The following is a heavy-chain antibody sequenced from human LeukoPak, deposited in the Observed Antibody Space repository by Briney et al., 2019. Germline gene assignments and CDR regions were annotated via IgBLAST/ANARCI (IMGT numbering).Heavy chain of an antibody. V-gene: IGHV4-34*01. D-gene: IGHD2-2*01. Sequence: PSETLSLTCAVYGGSFSGYNWSWLRQPPGKGLEWIGEINHSGRTKYNPSLKSRVTISVDTPRNQFSLKLSSVTAADTAVYYCAGLCQPAADPFDHCGQGTLVTVSS. CDR1: GGSFSGYN. CDR2: INHSGRT. CDR3: AGLCQPAADPFDH. J-gene: IGHJ4*02.